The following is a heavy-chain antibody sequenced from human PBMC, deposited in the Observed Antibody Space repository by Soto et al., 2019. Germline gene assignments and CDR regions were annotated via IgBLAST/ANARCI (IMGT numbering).Heavy chain of an antibody. CDR3: SRVGPWVSYYYDSRHSTFENWFEP. D-gene: IGHD3-22*01. Sequence: GTLSLTYAVSSYSISSGYDWGWLRQAPGKGLEWIGSIYHVGSTYYNPSLNSRVTISSDMTNNHVSLILNSVTAADTAVYYCSRVGPWVSYYYDSRHSTFENWFEPWGQGTLVTVSS. CDR2: IYHVGST. J-gene: IGHJ5*02. V-gene: IGHV4-38-2*01. CDR1: SYSISSGYD.